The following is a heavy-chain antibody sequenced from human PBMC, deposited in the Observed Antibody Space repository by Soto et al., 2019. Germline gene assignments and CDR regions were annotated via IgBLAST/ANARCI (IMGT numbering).Heavy chain of an antibody. V-gene: IGHV1-18*01. J-gene: IGHJ6*02. D-gene: IGHD5-12*01. Sequence: GASVKVSCKASGYTFTRSGISWVRQAPGQVFEWMGWISTYNGDTNYAQTFQGRVTMTTDTSTSTVYMELRSLRSDDTAVYYCAREGVAPYYYYGMDVWGQGTPVTVSS. CDR1: GYTFTRSG. CDR3: AREGVAPYYYYGMDV. CDR2: ISTYNGDT.